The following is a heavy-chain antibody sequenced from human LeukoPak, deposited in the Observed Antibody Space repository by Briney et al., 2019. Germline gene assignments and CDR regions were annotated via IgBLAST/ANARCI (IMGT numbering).Heavy chain of an antibody. J-gene: IGHJ6*03. CDR3: ARGPHYNSQPYYYYMDV. Sequence: GASVKVSCKASGYTFTSYDINWVRQATGQGLEWMGWMNPNNGNTGYAQKFQARVTFTRNTSISTAYMELSSLTSEDTAVYYCARGPHYNSQPYYYYMDVWGKGTTVTVSS. V-gene: IGHV1-8*03. CDR2: MNPNNGNT. D-gene: IGHD5-24*01. CDR1: GYTFTSYD.